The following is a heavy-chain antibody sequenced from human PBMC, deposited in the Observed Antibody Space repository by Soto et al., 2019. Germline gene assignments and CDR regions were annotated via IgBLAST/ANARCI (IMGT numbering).Heavy chain of an antibody. D-gene: IGHD5-18*01. CDR2: ISYDGSNK. J-gene: IGHJ4*02. Sequence: GGSLRLACAASGFTFSSYGMHWVRQAPGKGLEWVAVISYDGSNKYYADSVKGRFTISRDNSKNTLYLQMNSLRAEDTAVYYCVKNVLRDGRIQLWLSAYFDYWGQGTLVTVSS. CDR3: VKNVLRDGRIQLWLSAYFDY. V-gene: IGHV3-30*18. CDR1: GFTFSSYG.